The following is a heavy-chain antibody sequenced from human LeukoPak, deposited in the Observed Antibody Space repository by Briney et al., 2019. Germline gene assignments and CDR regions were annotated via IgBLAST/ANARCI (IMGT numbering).Heavy chain of an antibody. CDR2: IYYSGST. D-gene: IGHD3-3*01. CDR3: ARVLGYDFWSGYYTDYYYYGMDV. V-gene: IGHV4-30-4*08. J-gene: IGHJ6*02. CDR1: GGSISSGGYY. Sequence: PSQTLSLTCTVSGGSISSGGYYWSWIRQPPGKGLEWIGYIYYSGSTYYNPSLKSRVTISVDTSKNQFSLKLSSVTAADTAVYYCARVLGYDFWSGYYTDYYYYGMDVWGQGTTVTVSS.